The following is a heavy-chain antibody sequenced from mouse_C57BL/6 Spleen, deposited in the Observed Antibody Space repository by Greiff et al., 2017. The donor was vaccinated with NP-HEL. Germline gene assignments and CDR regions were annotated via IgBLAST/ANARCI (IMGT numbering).Heavy chain of an antibody. Sequence: VQLQQSGPELVKPGASVKISCKASGYTFTDYYMNWVKQSHGKSLEWIGDINPNNGGTSYNQKFKGKATLTVDKSSSTAYMELRSLTSEDSAVYYCARPVIYYYGSSTFAYWGQGTLVTVSA. CDR3: ARPVIYYYGSSTFAY. CDR2: INPNNGGT. J-gene: IGHJ3*01. D-gene: IGHD1-1*01. V-gene: IGHV1-26*01. CDR1: GYTFTDYY.